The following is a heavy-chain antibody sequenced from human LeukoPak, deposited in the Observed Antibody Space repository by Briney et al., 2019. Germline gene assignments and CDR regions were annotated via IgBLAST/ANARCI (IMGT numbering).Heavy chain of an antibody. V-gene: IGHV4-39*07. Sequence: SETLSLTCTVSGGSISSSSYFWGWIRQPPGKGLEWIGTINYTGSTYYNPSLKSRVTISVDTSKKQFSLNLSSVTAADTAVYYCARDGTSAGAGDAFDIWGQGTMVTVSS. D-gene: IGHD6-13*01. CDR1: GGSISSSSYF. CDR3: ARDGTSAGAGDAFDI. CDR2: INYTGST. J-gene: IGHJ3*02.